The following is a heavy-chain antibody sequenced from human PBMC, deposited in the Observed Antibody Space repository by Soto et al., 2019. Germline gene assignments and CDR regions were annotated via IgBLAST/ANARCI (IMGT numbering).Heavy chain of an antibody. D-gene: IGHD3-22*01. Sequence: ASVKVSCKASGYTFTGYYMHWVRQAPGQGLEWMGWINPNSGGTNYAQKFQGRVTMTRDTSISTAYMGLSRLRSDDTAVYYCASVYYYDSSGYSDAYYFDYWGQGTLVTVSS. CDR1: GYTFTGYY. CDR3: ASVYYYDSSGYSDAYYFDY. CDR2: INPNSGGT. V-gene: IGHV1-2*02. J-gene: IGHJ4*02.